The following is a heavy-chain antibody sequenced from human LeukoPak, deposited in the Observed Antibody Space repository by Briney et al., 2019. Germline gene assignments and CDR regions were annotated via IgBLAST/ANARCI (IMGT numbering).Heavy chain of an antibody. J-gene: IGHJ6*02. Sequence: PGGSLRLSCAASGFTFSSYAMSWVRQAPGKGLEWVSTISDGGGSTYYADSVKGRFTISRGNYKNTLYLQMDSLRAEDMAMYYCAKVPYSDYGSGRPPFMDVWGQGTTVAVSS. V-gene: IGHV3-23*01. CDR3: AKVPYSDYGSGRPPFMDV. D-gene: IGHD3-10*01. CDR1: GFTFSSYA. CDR2: ISDGGGST.